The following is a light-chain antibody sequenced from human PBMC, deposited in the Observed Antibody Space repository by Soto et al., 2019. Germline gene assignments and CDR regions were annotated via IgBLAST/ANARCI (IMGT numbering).Light chain of an antibody. J-gene: IGKJ5*01. CDR3: QQLNTFPIT. CDR1: QGISSY. Sequence: DIQLTQSPSFLSASVGDRVTITCRASQGISSYLAWYQQTPGKAPKLLIYASSTLQSGVPSRFSGSGSGTEFTLTISNLQPEDFATYFCQQLNTFPITFGQGKRL. CDR2: ASS. V-gene: IGKV1-9*01.